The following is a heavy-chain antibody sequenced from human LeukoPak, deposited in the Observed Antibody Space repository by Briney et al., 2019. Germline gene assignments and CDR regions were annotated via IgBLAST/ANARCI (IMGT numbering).Heavy chain of an antibody. Sequence: PSETLSLTCAVYRGSFSGYYWSWIRQPPGKGLEWIGEINHSGTTNYNPSLKSRVTTSVDTSKNQFSLKLSSVTAAGTAVYYCARRASHSRVTMVRGVIVAANNHHFDYWGQGTLVTVSS. J-gene: IGHJ4*02. D-gene: IGHD3-10*01. CDR1: RGSFSGYY. CDR3: ARRASHSRVTMVRGVIVAANNHHFDY. CDR2: INHSGTT. V-gene: IGHV4-34*01.